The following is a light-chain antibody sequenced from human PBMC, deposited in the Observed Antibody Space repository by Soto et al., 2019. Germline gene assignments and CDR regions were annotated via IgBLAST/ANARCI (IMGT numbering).Light chain of an antibody. V-gene: IGKV1-39*01. CDR2: AAS. CDR3: QQSFSTPPT. Sequence: DIQMTQSPSSLSASVGDRVTITCRASQSISDNLNWYQHKPGTAPNLLIYAASSLQSGVPSRFGGSGSGTDFAPTISGLQPEDFVTYYCQQSFSTPPTFSGGTKVEIK. CDR1: QSISDN. J-gene: IGKJ4*01.